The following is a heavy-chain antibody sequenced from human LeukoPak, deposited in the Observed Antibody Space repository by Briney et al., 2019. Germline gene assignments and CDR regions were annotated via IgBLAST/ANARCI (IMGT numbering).Heavy chain of an antibody. CDR2: ISGSGGST. CDR3: AKGTFHYYDSSGYPPD. V-gene: IGHV3-23*01. Sequence: PGGSLRLSCAASGFTFSSYAMSWVRQAPGKGLEWVSAISGSGGSTYYADSVKGRFTISRDNSKNTLYPQMNSLRAEDTAVYYCAKGTFHYYDSSGYPPDWGKGTTVTVSS. D-gene: IGHD3-22*01. CDR1: GFTFSSYA. J-gene: IGHJ6*04.